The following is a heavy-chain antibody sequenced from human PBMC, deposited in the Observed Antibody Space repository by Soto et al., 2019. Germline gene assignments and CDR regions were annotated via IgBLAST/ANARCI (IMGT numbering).Heavy chain of an antibody. V-gene: IGHV3-48*02. CDR2: IHNSSSTI. CDR1: EFTFSSYS. CDR3: ARGVQIIVLLPAAIDY. Sequence: EVQLVESGGGLVQPGESLRLSCAASEFTFSSYSMNWVRQAPGKGLEWVSYIHNSSSTIYYADSVRGRFTISRDNAKNSLYLQMNSLRDEDTAVYYCARGVQIIVLLPAAIDYWGQGTLVTVSS. D-gene: IGHD2-2*01. J-gene: IGHJ4*02.